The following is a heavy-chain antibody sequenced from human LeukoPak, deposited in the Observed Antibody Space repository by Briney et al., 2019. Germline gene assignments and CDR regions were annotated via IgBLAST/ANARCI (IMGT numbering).Heavy chain of an antibody. D-gene: IGHD1-26*01. CDR3: TKGDGGYYPIDN. CDR1: GVTFSKDG. CDR2: INDNGANT. V-gene: IGHV3-23*01. Sequence: PGASLRLFCAASGVTFSKDGMSWVRQAPGKGLEWDSTINDNGANTHYADSVKGRFTISRDNSRNTLLLEMHSLRVDDTALYYCTKGDGGYYPIDNWGQGTLVIVSS. J-gene: IGHJ4*02.